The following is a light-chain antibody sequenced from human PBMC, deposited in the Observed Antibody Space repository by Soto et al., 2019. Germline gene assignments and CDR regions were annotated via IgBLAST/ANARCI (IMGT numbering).Light chain of an antibody. Sequence: EIVLTQSPGTLSLSPGERATLSCRASQTVTRSYLAWYQQKPGQAPRLLIYGASTRATGIPARFSGSGSATEFTLTISSLQSEDFAVYYCQHRSSWPLTFGGGTKVDIK. CDR3: QHRSSWPLT. CDR2: GAS. V-gene: IGKV3D-20*02. CDR1: QTVTRSY. J-gene: IGKJ4*01.